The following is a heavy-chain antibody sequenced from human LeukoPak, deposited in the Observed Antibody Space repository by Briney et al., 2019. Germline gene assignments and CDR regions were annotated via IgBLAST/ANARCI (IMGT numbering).Heavy chain of an antibody. D-gene: IGHD4-17*01. CDR2: INHSGST. V-gene: IGHV4-34*01. CDR3: ARGLYPEIYGDYGIDY. Sequence: SEPLSLTCAFYGGSFSGYSWTWIPHPPGKGLNWIGEINHSGSTNYNPSLKSRVTISVDTSKNQFSLKLSSVTAADTAVYYCARGLYPEIYGDYGIDYWGQGTLVTVSS. CDR1: GGSFSGYS. J-gene: IGHJ4*02.